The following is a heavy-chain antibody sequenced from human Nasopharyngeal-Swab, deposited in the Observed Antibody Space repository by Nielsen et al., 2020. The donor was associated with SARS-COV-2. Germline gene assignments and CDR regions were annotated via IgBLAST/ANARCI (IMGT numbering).Heavy chain of an antibody. V-gene: IGHV3-13*01. Sequence: GGSLRLSCAASGFTFSSYDMHWVRQATGKGLEWVSAIGTAGDTYYPGSVKGRFTISRENAKNSLYLQMNSLRAGDTAVYYCARAQTSVTGMGAFDIWGQGTMVTVSS. J-gene: IGHJ3*02. CDR1: GFTFSSYD. D-gene: IGHD4-17*01. CDR3: ARAQTSVTGMGAFDI. CDR2: IGTAGDT.